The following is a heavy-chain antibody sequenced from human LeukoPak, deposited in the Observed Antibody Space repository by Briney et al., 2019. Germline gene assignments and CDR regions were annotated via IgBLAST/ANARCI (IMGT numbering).Heavy chain of an antibody. CDR1: GYSISSGYY. D-gene: IGHD3-22*01. J-gene: IGHJ3*02. V-gene: IGHV4-38-2*01. CDR2: IYHSGST. CDR3: ARPVTYYYDSSGPSGAFDI. Sequence: PSETLSLTCAVSGYSISSGYYWGWTRQPPGKGLEWIGSIYHSGSTYYNPSLKSRVTISVDTSKNQCSLKLSSVTAADTAVYYCARPVTYYYDSSGPSGAFDIWGQGTMVTVSS.